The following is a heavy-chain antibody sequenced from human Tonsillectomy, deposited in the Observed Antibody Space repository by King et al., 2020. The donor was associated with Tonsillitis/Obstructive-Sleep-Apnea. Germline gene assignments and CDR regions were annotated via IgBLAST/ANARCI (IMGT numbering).Heavy chain of an antibody. V-gene: IGHV3-49*04. D-gene: IGHD6-19*01. CDR2: IGSKAYGGTT. J-gene: IGHJ4*02. Sequence: EVQLVESGGGLVQPGRSLRLSCSASGFTFGDYGFNWVRQAPGKGLEWVGLIGSKAYGGTTEYATSVKGRFSISRDDSKSIAYLQINSLKSEDTAVYYCAREGQWVVWGFFDYWGQGTPVTVSS. CDR1: GFTFGDYG. CDR3: AREGQWVVWGFFDY.